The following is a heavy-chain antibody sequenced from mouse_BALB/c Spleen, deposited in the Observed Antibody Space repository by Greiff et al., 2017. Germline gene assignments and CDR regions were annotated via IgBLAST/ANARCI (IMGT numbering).Heavy chain of an antibody. CDR2: IDPANGNT. J-gene: IGHJ3*01. D-gene: IGHD2-4*01. CDR3: ALYDYAAY. Sequence: VQLKESGAELVKPGASVKLSCTASGFNIKDTYMHWVKQRPEQGLEWIGRIDPANGNTKYDPKFQGKATITADTSSNTAYLQLSSLTSEDTAVYYCALYDYAAYWGQGTLVTVSA. V-gene: IGHV14-3*02. CDR1: GFNIKDTY.